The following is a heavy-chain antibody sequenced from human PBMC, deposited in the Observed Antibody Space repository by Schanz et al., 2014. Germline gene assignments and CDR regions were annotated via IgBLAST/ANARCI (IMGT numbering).Heavy chain of an antibody. Sequence: QLQLQESGPGLVKPSETLSLTCTVSGGSISSSSYYWGWIRQPPGKGLEWIGSIYYSGSTYYNPSIKMRAPFSVDTSRTQFSRKLASVTAADTAVYYCARHSGYYYYYGMDVWGQGTTVTVSS. CDR1: GGSISSSSYY. J-gene: IGHJ6*02. V-gene: IGHV4-39*01. CDR2: IYYSGST. CDR3: ARHSGYYYYYGMDV.